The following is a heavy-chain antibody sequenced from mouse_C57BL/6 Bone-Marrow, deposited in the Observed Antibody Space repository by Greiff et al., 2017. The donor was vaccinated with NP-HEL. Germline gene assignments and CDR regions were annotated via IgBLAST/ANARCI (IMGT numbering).Heavy chain of an antibody. CDR3: AGEGAQAIYAMDY. Sequence: QVQLQQPGTELVKPGASVKLSCKASGYTFTSYWMHWVKQRPGQGLEWIGNINPSNGGTNYNEKFKSKATLTVAKSSRTAYMQLSSLTSEDAAVYYCAGEGAQAIYAMDYWGQGTSVTVSS. CDR1: GYTFTSYW. J-gene: IGHJ4*01. V-gene: IGHV1-53*01. D-gene: IGHD3-2*02. CDR2: INPSNGGT.